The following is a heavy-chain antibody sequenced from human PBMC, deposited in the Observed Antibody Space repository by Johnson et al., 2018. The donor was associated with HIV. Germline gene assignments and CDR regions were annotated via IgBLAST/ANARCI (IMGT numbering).Heavy chain of an antibody. CDR2: ISYDGSDK. V-gene: IGHV3-30*18. CDR1: GFTFSSYA. J-gene: IGHJ3*02. D-gene: IGHD1-1*01. CDR3: AKDLMYNWNDVGAFDI. Sequence: QVQLVESGGGVVQPGRSLRLSCAASGFTFSSYAMHWVRQAPAKGLEWVAAISYDGSDKYYADSVKGRFTISRDNSKNTLYLQMNSLRAEDTAVYYCAKDLMYNWNDVGAFDIWGQGTMVTVSS.